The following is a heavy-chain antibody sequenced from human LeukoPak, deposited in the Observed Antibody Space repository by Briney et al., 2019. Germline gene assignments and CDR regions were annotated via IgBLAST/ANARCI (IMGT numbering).Heavy chain of an antibody. V-gene: IGHV3-66*01. CDR2: IYSGGST. CDR1: GFTVSSNY. Sequence: SGGSLRLSCAASGFTVSSNYMSWVCQAPGKGLEWVSVIYSGGSTYYADSVKGRFTISRDNSKNTLYLQMNSLRAEDTAVYYCARVRDYGDPHIDCWGQGTLVTVPS. D-gene: IGHD4-17*01. J-gene: IGHJ4*02. CDR3: ARVRDYGDPHIDC.